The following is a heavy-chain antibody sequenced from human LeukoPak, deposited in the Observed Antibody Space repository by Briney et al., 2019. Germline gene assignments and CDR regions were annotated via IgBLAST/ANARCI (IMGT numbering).Heavy chain of an antibody. Sequence: PSETLSLTCSVSGDSVSRSDSYWDWIRQPPGKGLEWIGTIYHSGRTYYSPSPNSRVTMSVDPSNNQFSLNLRSVTAADTAVYYCARRRYYDGSGYLEWGQGTLLSVSS. CDR3: ARRRYYDGSGYLE. V-gene: IGHV4-39*01. D-gene: IGHD3-22*01. J-gene: IGHJ1*01. CDR1: GDSVSRSDSY. CDR2: IYHSGRT.